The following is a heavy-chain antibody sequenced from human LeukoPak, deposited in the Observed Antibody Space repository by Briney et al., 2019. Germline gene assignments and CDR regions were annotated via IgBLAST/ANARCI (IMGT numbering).Heavy chain of an antibody. J-gene: IGHJ4*02. CDR3: ATGGVGTRGYFDY. V-gene: IGHV3-23*01. CDR2: ISGSGGST. CDR1: GFTFSSYA. D-gene: IGHD2-21*02. Sequence: GGSLRLSCAASGFTFSSYAMSWVRQAPGKGLEGVSAISGSGGSTYYADSVKGRFTISRDNSKNTLYLQMNSLRAEDTAVYYCATGGVGTRGYFDYWGQGTLVTVSS.